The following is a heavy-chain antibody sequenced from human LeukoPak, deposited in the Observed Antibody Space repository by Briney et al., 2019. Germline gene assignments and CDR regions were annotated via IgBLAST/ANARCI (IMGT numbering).Heavy chain of an antibody. CDR3: ARAGGRGYSRTFNWFDP. J-gene: IGHJ5*02. D-gene: IGHD6-13*01. Sequence: PSETLSLTCAVYGGSFSGYYWSWIRHPPGEGLEWIGEINNSRSTNYTPSLKSRVTISVDTSKNQFSLKLSSVTAADTAVYYCARAGGRGYSRTFNWFDPWGQGTLVTVSS. CDR2: INNSRST. CDR1: GGSFSGYY. V-gene: IGHV4-34*01.